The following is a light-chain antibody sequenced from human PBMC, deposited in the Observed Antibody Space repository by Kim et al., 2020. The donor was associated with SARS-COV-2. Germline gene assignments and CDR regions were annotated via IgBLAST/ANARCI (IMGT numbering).Light chain of an antibody. J-gene: IGKJ2*01. CDR2: DAS. Sequence: DIQMTQSPSTLPASVGDRVTITCRASQRTSRWLAWYQHKPGKAPKLLINDASNLERGVPSRFSGSGSGTEFTLTIDSLQPDDFATYYCQQYYSFPYTFGQGTKLEI. CDR3: QQYYSFPYT. V-gene: IGKV1-5*01. CDR1: QRTSRW.